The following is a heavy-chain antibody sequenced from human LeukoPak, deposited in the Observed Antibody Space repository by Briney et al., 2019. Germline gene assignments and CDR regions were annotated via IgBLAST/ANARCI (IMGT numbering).Heavy chain of an antibody. D-gene: IGHD3-22*01. Sequence: PGGSLRLSCAASGFTFSSHGVNWVRQAPGKGLEWVSGVSKKSDYMAYADSVKGRFTISRDNAKNSLYLQMNSLRAEDTAVYYCAREIVVVIRWGAFDIWGQGTMVTVSS. J-gene: IGHJ3*02. CDR3: AREIVVVIRWGAFDI. CDR1: GFTFSSHG. V-gene: IGHV3-9*01. CDR2: VSKKSDYM.